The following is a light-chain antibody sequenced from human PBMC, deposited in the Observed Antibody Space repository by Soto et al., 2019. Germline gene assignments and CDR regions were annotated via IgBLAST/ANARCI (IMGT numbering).Light chain of an antibody. V-gene: IGLV1-47*01. J-gene: IGLJ1*01. CDR2: RNN. CDR1: ISNIGSNY. CDR3: AAWDDSLSSYV. Sequence: QSLLTQPPSASGTPGQRVTISCSGSISNIGSNYVYWYQQLPGTAPKVLSNRNNQRPSGVPDRFSGSKSGTSASLAISGLRSEDEADYYCAAWDDSLSSYVFGTGTKLTVL.